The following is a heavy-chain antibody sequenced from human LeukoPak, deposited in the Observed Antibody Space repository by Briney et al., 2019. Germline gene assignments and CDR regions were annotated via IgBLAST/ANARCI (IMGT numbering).Heavy chain of an antibody. V-gene: IGHV3-30*02. CDR2: IGYDGNNK. Sequence: GGSLRLSCAASGFTFSSYGMHWVRQAPGKGLEWVAFIGYDGNNKYYADSVKGRFTVSRDNSKNTLYLQMKSLRAEDTAVYYCAKGGGYEAQYYYYYLDVWGKGTTVTISS. D-gene: IGHD5-12*01. CDR1: GFTFSSYG. CDR3: AKGGGYEAQYYYYYLDV. J-gene: IGHJ6*03.